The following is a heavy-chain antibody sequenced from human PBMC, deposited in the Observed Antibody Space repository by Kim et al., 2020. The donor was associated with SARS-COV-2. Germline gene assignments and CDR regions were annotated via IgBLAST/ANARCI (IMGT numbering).Heavy chain of an antibody. V-gene: IGHV3-30*18. Sequence: GGSLRLSCAASGFTLSNYAMHWVRQAPGKGLEWLTSISYDGNNEYYVDSVKGRFAISRDSSKNTLYLQMNSLRTEDTGLYYCAKVRGYQVKWPPFDYWGRGTLVTVSS. D-gene: IGHD6-25*01. CDR2: ISYDGNNE. CDR3: AKVRGYQVKWPPFDY. CDR1: GFTLSNYA. J-gene: IGHJ4*02.